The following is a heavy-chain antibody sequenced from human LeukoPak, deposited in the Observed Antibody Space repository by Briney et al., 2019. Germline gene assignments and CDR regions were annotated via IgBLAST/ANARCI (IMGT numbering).Heavy chain of an antibody. Sequence: SETLSLTCTVSGGSISSSSYYWGWIRPPPGKGLEWIRRIYYSGSTYYNPSLKSRVTISVDTSKNQFSLKLSSVTAADTAVYYCARRADYGDYYNWFDPWGQGTLVTVSS. CDR1: GGSISSSSYY. D-gene: IGHD4-17*01. CDR2: IYYSGST. V-gene: IGHV4-39*01. CDR3: ARRADYGDYYNWFDP. J-gene: IGHJ5*02.